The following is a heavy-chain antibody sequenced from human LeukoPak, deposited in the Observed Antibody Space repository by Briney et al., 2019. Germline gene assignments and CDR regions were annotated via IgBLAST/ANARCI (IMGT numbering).Heavy chain of an antibody. Sequence: TGGFLRLSCAASGFTFSSYSMNWVRQAPGKGLERVSYISSSSSTIYYADSVKGRFTISRDNAKNSLYLQMNSLRAEDTAVYYCARGGEYCSSTSCYYFNAFDIWGQGTMVTVSS. CDR2: ISSSSSTI. CDR3: ARGGEYCSSTSCYYFNAFDI. D-gene: IGHD2-2*01. CDR1: GFTFSSYS. V-gene: IGHV3-48*04. J-gene: IGHJ3*02.